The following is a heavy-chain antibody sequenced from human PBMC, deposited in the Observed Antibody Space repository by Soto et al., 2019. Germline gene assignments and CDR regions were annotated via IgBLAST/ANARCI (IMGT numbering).Heavy chain of an antibody. D-gene: IGHD3-3*01. CDR2: IKSKTDGGTT. V-gene: IGHV3-15*01. J-gene: IGHJ4*02. CDR1: GFTFSNAW. CDR3: TTLMYYDFWSGSY. Sequence: EVQLVESGGGLVKPGGSLRLSCAASGFTFSNAWMSWVRQAPGKGLEWVGRIKSKTDGGTTDYAAPVKGRFTISRDDAKNTLYLQMNSLKTEDTAVYYCTTLMYYDFWSGSYWGQGTLVTVSS.